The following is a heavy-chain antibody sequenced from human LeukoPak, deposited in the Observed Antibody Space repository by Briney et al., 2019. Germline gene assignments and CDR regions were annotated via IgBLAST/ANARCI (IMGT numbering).Heavy chain of an antibody. Sequence: GASVKVSCKASGYTFTSYGISWVRQAPGQGLEWMGWISAYNGNTNYAQKLQGRVTMTTDTSTSTAYMELRSLRSDDTAVYYCARESYSSGWPDFDYWGQGTLVTVSS. J-gene: IGHJ4*02. D-gene: IGHD6-19*01. CDR3: ARESYSSGWPDFDY. CDR1: GYTFTSYG. CDR2: ISAYNGNT. V-gene: IGHV1-18*01.